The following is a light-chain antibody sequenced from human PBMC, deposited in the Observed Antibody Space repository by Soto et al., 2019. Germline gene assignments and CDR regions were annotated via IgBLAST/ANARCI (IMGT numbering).Light chain of an antibody. J-gene: IGLJ1*01. CDR3: QSYDSSLSGYV. V-gene: IGLV1-40*01. CDR1: SSHIGAGYD. CDR2: GNS. Sequence: QSVLTQPPSVYGAPGQRVTISSTGSSSHIGAGYDVHWYQQLPGTAPKLLIYGNSNRPSGVPDRFSSSKSGTSASQTITGLQAKYETDYYCQSYDSSLSGYVFGTGTKGTVL.